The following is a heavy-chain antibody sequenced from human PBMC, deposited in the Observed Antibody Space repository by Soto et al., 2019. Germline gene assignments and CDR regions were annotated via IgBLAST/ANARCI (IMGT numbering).Heavy chain of an antibody. Sequence: GGSLRLSCAASGFTFSSYGMHWVRQAPGKGLEWVTVISYDGSNKYYADSVKGRFTISRDNSKNTLYLQMNSLRAEDTAVYYCAIVLAARRPRYYYYGMDVWGQGTTVTVSS. J-gene: IGHJ6*02. V-gene: IGHV3-30*03. CDR3: AIVLAARRPRYYYYGMDV. D-gene: IGHD6-6*01. CDR1: GFTFSSYG. CDR2: ISYDGSNK.